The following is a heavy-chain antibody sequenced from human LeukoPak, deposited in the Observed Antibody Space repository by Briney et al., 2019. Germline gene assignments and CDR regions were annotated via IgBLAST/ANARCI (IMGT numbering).Heavy chain of an antibody. V-gene: IGHV1-8*03. CDR2: MNPNSGNT. D-gene: IGHD1-26*01. CDR3: AREGVGATYFDY. Sequence: ASVKVSCKASGYTFTSYDINWVRQATGQGLEWMGWMNPNSGNTGYAQKFQGRVTITRNTSISTAYMELSSLRSDDTAVYYCAREGVGATYFDYWGQGTLVTVSS. J-gene: IGHJ4*02. CDR1: GYTFTSYD.